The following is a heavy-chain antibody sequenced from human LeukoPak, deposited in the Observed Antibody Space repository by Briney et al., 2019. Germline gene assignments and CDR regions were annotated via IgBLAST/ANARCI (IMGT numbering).Heavy chain of an antibody. CDR2: ISGSGGST. V-gene: IGHV3-23*01. J-gene: IGHJ4*02. CDR3: ARDSPVPAATQGYFDY. CDR1: GGSISSSSYY. Sequence: ETLSLTCTVSGGSISSSSYYWGWIRQPPGKGLEWVSAISGSGGSTYYADSVKGRFTISRDNAKNSLYLQMNSLRVEDTAVYYCARDSPVPAATQGYFDYWGQGTLVTVSS. D-gene: IGHD2-2*01.